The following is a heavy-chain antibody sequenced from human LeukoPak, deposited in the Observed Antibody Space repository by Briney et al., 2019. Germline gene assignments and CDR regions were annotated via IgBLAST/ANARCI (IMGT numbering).Heavy chain of an antibody. V-gene: IGHV4-34*01. CDR2: INHSGTT. D-gene: IGHD3-16*02. CDR1: GGSFSAYY. CDR3: ASHYSSGSYSYTGSFDS. J-gene: IGHJ4*02. Sequence: SETLSLTCAVYGGSFSAYYWSWIRQPPGKGLEWIGEINHSGTTNYSPSLKSRVSIPVDTSKNQFSLKLNSVTAADAAMYYCASHYSSGSYSYTGSFDSWGQGMLVNVSS.